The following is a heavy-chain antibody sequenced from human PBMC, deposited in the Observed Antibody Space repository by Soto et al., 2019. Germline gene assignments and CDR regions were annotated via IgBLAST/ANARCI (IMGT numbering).Heavy chain of an antibody. D-gene: IGHD3-16*01. J-gene: IGHJ4*02. CDR1: GYTFTGYY. CDR2: INPNSGGT. V-gene: IGHV1-2*02. Sequence: QVQLVQSGAEVKKPGASVKVSCKASGYTFTGYYMHWVRQAPGQGLEWMGWINPNSGGTNYAQKCQGRVTMTRDTSISTADIELSRLRSDDTAVYYFASIYPFFGGETVSPCDYCGQGTLVTVSS. CDR3: ASIYPFFGGETVSPCDY.